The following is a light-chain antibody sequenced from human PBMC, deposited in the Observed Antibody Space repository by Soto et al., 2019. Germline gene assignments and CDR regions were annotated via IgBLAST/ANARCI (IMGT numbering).Light chain of an antibody. CDR1: STDVGGLNY. V-gene: IGLV2-14*01. CDR2: EVT. J-gene: IGLJ1*01. Sequence: QSVLTQPASVSGSPGQSITISCTGSSTDVGGLNYVSWYQQHPGKAPKLVIFEVTDRPSGVSNRFSGSKSGNTASLTISGLQAEDEADYYCSSYTSSSTPCVFGTGTKVTVL. CDR3: SSYTSSSTPCV.